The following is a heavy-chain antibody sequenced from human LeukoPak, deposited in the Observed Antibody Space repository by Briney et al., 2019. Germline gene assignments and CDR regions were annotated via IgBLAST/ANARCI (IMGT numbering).Heavy chain of an antibody. J-gene: IGHJ6*02. CDR2: ISGSGGST. V-gene: IGHV3-23*01. Sequence: GGSLRLSCAASGFTFSSYAMSWVRQGPGKGLGWVSAISGSGGSTSYADSVKGRFTISRDNSKSTLYLQMNSLRAEDTAVYYCAKAMTLRNYYYGMDVWGQATTVTVSS. CDR3: AKAMTLRNYYYGMDV. CDR1: GFTFSSYA.